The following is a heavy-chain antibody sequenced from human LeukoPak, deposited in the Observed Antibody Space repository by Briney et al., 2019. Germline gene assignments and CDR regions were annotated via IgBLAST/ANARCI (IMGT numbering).Heavy chain of an antibody. CDR2: IYYSGST. CDR1: GGSISSYY. V-gene: IGHV4-59*08. J-gene: IGHJ6*02. D-gene: IGHD6-19*01. Sequence: SETLSLTCTVSGGSISSYYWSWIRQPPGKGLEWIGYIYYSGSTNYNPSLKSRATISVDTSKNQFSLKLSSVTAADTAVYYCARAYSSGWYRSYYYYYGMDVWGQGTTVTVSS. CDR3: ARAYSSGWYRSYYYYYGMDV.